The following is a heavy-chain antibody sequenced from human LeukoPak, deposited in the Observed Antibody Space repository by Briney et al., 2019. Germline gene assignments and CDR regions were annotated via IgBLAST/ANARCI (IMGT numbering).Heavy chain of an antibody. Sequence: ASVKVSCKASGYTFTGYYMHWVRQAPGQGLEWMGWINPNSGGTNYAQKFQGRVTMTRDTSISTAYMELSRLRSDDTAVYYCAREIIVVPAGRFDPWGQGTLVTVSS. CDR2: INPNSGGT. J-gene: IGHJ5*02. V-gene: IGHV1-2*02. CDR3: AREIIVVPAGRFDP. CDR1: GYTFTGYY. D-gene: IGHD2-2*01.